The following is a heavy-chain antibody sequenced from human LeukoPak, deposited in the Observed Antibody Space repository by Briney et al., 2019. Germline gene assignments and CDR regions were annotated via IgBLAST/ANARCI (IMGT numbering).Heavy chain of an antibody. J-gene: IGHJ5*02. CDR2: IKEDGSEK. CDR3: ASSSHGSGWYRGLGFDP. D-gene: IGHD6-19*01. CDR1: GFTFTSYW. V-gene: IGHV3-7*01. Sequence: GGSLRLSCAASGFTFTSYWMSWVRQAPGKGLEWVANIKEDGSEKYYVDSVKGRFTISRDNAKNSLYLQMNSLRAEDTAVYYCASSSHGSGWYRGLGFDPWGQGTLVTVSS.